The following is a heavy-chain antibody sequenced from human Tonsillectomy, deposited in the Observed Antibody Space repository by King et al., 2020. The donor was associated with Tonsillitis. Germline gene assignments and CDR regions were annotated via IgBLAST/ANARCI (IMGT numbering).Heavy chain of an antibody. CDR1: GFTFRSYS. CDR3: ARKSTVYCSSTSCYFDYYYMDV. CDR2: ISSSSSYI. Sequence: VQLVESGGGLVKPGGSLRLSCAASGFTFRSYSMNWVRQAPGKGLEWVSSISSSSSYIYYADSVKGRFTISRDNAKNSLYLQMNSLRAGDTAVYYGARKSTVYCSSTSCYFDYYYMDVWGKGTTVTVSS. J-gene: IGHJ6*03. D-gene: IGHD2-2*01. V-gene: IGHV3-21*01.